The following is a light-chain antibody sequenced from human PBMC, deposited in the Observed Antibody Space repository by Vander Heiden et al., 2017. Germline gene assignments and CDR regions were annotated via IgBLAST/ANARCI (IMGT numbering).Light chain of an antibody. CDR3: QQYLSTPYT. V-gene: IGKV4-1*01. CDR1: QSVLYWSNNKNY. CDR2: WAS. Sequence: DIVMTQSPAPMAGSLGERATINCKSSQSVLYWSNNKNYLAWYQQRPGQPPKLLIYWASTRESGVPDRFSGSGSGTDFTLTISSLQAEDVAVYYCQQYLSTPYTFGQGTKLEIK. J-gene: IGKJ2*01.